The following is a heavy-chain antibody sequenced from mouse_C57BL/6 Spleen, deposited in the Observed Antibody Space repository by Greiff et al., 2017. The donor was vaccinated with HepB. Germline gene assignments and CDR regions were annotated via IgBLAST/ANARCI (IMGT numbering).Heavy chain of an antibody. J-gene: IGHJ3*01. V-gene: IGHV1-15*01. CDR1: GYTFTDYE. CDR2: IDPETGGT. Sequence: QVHVKQSGAELVRPGASVTLSCKASGYTFTDYEMHWVKQTPVHGLEWIGAIDPETGGTAYNQKFKGKAILTADKSSSTAYMELRSLTSEDSAVYYCTPLLRAYWGQGTLVTVSA. D-gene: IGHD1-1*01. CDR3: TPLLRAY.